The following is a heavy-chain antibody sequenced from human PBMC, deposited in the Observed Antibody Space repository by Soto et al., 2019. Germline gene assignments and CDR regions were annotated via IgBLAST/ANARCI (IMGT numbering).Heavy chain of an antibody. D-gene: IGHD4-4*01. CDR2: INPSGGST. Sequence: ASVKVSCKASGYTFTSYYMHWVRQAPGQGLEWMGIINPSGGSTSYAQKFQGRVTMTRDTSTSTVYIELSSLRSEDTAVYYCARDITYSNQEGTYYYGMEVWGQGTTVTVSS. V-gene: IGHV1-46*01. CDR1: GYTFTSYY. J-gene: IGHJ6*02. CDR3: ARDITYSNQEGTYYYGMEV.